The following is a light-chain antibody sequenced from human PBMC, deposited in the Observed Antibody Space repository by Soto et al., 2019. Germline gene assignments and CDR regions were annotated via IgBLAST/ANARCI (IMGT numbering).Light chain of an antibody. J-gene: IGKJ1*01. Sequence: EIVWTQSPGTLSLSPGDSATLSCRASQSVSRSYLGWYQQKPGQAPRLLMYGASISAAGVPDRFSGSGSGTAITLPISRLEPEDFTLHYCHHHETFGQGTKVDIK. V-gene: IGKV3-20*01. CDR1: QSVSRSY. CDR2: GAS. CDR3: HHHET.